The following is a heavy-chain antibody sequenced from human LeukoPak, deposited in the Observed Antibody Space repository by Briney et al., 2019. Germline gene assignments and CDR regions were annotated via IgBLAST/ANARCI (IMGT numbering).Heavy chain of an antibody. CDR1: GYTFTSYG. CDR2: ISAYNGNT. J-gene: IGHJ2*01. V-gene: IGHV1-18*01. CDR3: ARDLSTVWGSYPADL. Sequence: GASVKVSCKASGYTFTSYGISWVRQAPGQGLEWMGWISAYNGNTNYAQKLQGRVTMTTDTSTSTAYMELRGLRSDDTAVYYCARDLSTVWGSYPADLWGRGTLVTVSS. D-gene: IGHD3-16*02.